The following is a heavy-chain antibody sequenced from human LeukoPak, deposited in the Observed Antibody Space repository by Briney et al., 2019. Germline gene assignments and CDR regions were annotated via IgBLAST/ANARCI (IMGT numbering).Heavy chain of an antibody. Sequence: ASLKVSCKASGYTFTYYYIHWVRQAPGQGLEWMGWINPNTGGTNSAQKFQGRVAMTRDTSISTAYMELSRLRSDDTAMYYCAREDALYSTLNYYYYMDVWGKGTTVTVSS. CDR3: AREDALYSTLNYYYYMDV. V-gene: IGHV1-2*02. CDR2: INPNTGGT. CDR1: GYTFTYYY. D-gene: IGHD2-15*01. J-gene: IGHJ6*03.